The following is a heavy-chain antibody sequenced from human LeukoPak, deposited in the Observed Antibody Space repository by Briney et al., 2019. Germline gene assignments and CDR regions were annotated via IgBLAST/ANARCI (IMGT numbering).Heavy chain of an antibody. V-gene: IGHV1-18*04. D-gene: IGHD5-24*01. CDR1: GYTFIEYH. CDR2: ISAYNGNT. CDR3: ARVRDGYNDAYDI. J-gene: IGHJ3*02. Sequence: ASVKVSCKASGYTFIEYHLHWVRQAPGQGLEWIGWISAYNGNTNYAQKLQGRVTMTRDTSTSTAYMELSSLKSEDTAVYYCARVRDGYNDAYDIWGQGTMVTVSS.